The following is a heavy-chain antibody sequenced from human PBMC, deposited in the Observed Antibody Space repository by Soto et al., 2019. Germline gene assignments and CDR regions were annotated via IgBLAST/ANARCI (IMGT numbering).Heavy chain of an antibody. Sequence: QVHLVQSGTEVKKPGSSVKVSCKASGGTFSSSGFSWVRQAPGQGLEWMGMIVPSLDTTNYAQKFQARVTITADEVTSTAYMELRSLRSEDTAVYYCARWPQPRYTADPYAGDGWGQGTRVIVSS. V-gene: IGHV1-69*11. CDR1: GGTFSSSG. CDR3: ARWPQPRYTADPYAGDG. CDR2: IVPSLDTT. J-gene: IGHJ6*02. D-gene: IGHD3-16*02.